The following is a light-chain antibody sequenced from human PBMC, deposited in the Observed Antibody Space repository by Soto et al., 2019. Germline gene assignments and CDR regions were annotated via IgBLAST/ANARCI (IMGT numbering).Light chain of an antibody. V-gene: IGKV3-15*01. CDR2: YAS. CDR1: EIVHRN. J-gene: IGKJ3*01. Sequence: EVVMTQSPATLSVSPGERVTLSCRASEIVHRNLAWYHQKPGQGPSLLIYYASTRSTGVPDRFNGSGSGTEFTPTRSSLQSEDFGVYHCQHWSNWSPTFGPGTKVEIK. CDR3: QHWSNWSPT.